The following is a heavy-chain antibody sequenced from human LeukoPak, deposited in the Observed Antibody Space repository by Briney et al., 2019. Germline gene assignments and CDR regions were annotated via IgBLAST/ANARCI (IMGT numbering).Heavy chain of an antibody. D-gene: IGHD5-12*01. J-gene: IGHJ4*02. CDR1: GLVFGKYA. CDR2: ISDDSSFA. CDR3: AKGRCSGPGCDSFDY. V-gene: IGHV3-23*01. Sequence: GGSLRLSCAASGLVFGKYAMAWVRQAPGKGLECVSIISDDSSFAYYLDSVKGRSTIFRDNSKNTLYLHMNSLKAEDTAVYYCAKGRCSGPGCDSFDYWGQGTLVTVSS.